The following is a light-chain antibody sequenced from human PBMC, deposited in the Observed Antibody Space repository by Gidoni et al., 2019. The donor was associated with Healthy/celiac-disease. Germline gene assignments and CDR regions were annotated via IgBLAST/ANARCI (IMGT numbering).Light chain of an antibody. V-gene: IGKV3-11*01. J-gene: IGKJ1*01. CDR1: QSVRSY. CDR3: QQRSNWPWT. CDR2: DAS. Sequence: MVLPQSPATLSLSPGERATHSGRASQSVRSYLAWYQQKPGQAPRLLIYDASNRATGIPARFSGSGSGTDFTLTISSLEPEDFAVYYCQQRSNWPWTFGQGTKVEIK.